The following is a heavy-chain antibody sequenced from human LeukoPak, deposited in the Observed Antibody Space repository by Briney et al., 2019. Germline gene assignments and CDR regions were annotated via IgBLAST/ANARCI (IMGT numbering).Heavy chain of an antibody. CDR1: GGTFSSYA. J-gene: IGHJ6*03. CDR3: ARGGMVRGVIPLDYYYMDV. V-gene: IGHV1-69*05. D-gene: IGHD3-10*01. CDR2: IISIFGTA. Sequence: GSSVKVTCKASGGTFSSYAISGVRQAPGQGLEWMGGIISIFGTANYAQKFQGRVTITTDESTSTAYMELSSLRSEDTAVYYCARGGMVRGVIPLDYYYMDVWGKGTTVTVSS.